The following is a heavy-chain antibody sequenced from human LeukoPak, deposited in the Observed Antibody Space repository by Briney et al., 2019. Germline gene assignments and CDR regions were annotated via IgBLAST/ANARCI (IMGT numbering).Heavy chain of an antibody. CDR1: GYTFTDYY. CDR3: ATVGATTAYAFDI. V-gene: IGHV1-69-2*01. D-gene: IGHD1-26*01. J-gene: IGHJ3*02. Sequence: ASVKVSCKVSGYTFTDYYMHWVQQAPGKGLEWIGLVDPEDGETIYAEKFQGRVTITADTSTDTAYMELSSLRSEDTAVYYCATVGATTAYAFDIWGQGTMVTVSS. CDR2: VDPEDGET.